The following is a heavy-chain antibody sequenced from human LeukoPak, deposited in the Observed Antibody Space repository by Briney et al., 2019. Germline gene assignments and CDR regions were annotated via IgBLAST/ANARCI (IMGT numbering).Heavy chain of an antibody. CDR1: GFTFSSYA. J-gene: IGHJ4*02. V-gene: IGHV3-30-3*01. CDR2: ISYDGSNK. CDR3: ARDPTRGGYSGYVGYYFDY. Sequence: GGSLRLSCAASGFTFSSYAMHWVRQAPGKGLEWVAVISYDGSNKYYADSVKGRFTISRDNSKNTLYLQMNSLRAEDTAVYHCARDPTRGGYSGYVGYYFDYWGQGTLVTVSS. D-gene: IGHD5-12*01.